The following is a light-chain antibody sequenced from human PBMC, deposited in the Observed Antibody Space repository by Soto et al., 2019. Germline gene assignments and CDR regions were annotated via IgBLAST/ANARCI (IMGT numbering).Light chain of an antibody. CDR2: AVS. V-gene: IGKV1D-12*01. CDR3: QQANTFTLT. Sequence: DIQMTQSPSSVSASVGDRVTLTCRASQGIHNWFAWYQQQPCKAPKLLISAVSSLQSGVPSRFSGSGFGTDFTLTISRLQPDDFATYYRQQANTFTLTFGPGTKVDIK. J-gene: IGKJ3*01. CDR1: QGIHNW.